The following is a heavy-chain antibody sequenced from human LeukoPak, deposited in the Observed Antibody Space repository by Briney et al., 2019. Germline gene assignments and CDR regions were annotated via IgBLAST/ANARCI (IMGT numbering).Heavy chain of an antibody. CDR2: ISWNSGSI. D-gene: IGHD3-3*01. J-gene: IGHJ4*02. CDR1: GFTFDDYA. V-gene: IGHV3-9*01. CDR3: ARDSPSDFWSGYPY. Sequence: QSGGFLRLSCAASGFTFDDYAMHGVRHAPGKGLEWVSGISWNSGSIGYADSVKGRFTISRDNAKNSLYLQMNSLRAEDTAVYYCARDSPSDFWSGYPYWGQGTLVTVSS.